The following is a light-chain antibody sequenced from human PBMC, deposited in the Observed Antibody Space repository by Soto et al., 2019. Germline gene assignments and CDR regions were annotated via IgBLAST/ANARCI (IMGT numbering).Light chain of an antibody. Sequence: EIVLTQSPGTLSLSPGERATLSCRASQSVSSSYLAWYQQKPGQAPRLLSYGASSRATGITDRFSGSGSGTGFTLTISRLEPEDFAVYYCQQYGSSPPYTFGQGTKLEIK. CDR1: QSVSSSY. CDR3: QQYGSSPPYT. CDR2: GAS. V-gene: IGKV3-20*01. J-gene: IGKJ2*01.